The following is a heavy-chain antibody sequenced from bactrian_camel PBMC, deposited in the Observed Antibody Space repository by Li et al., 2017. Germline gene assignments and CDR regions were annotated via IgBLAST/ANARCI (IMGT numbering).Heavy chain of an antibody. V-gene: IGHV3S6*01. J-gene: IGHJ4*01. CDR2: INTDGRST. CDR1: GLPNKLCS. Sequence: HVQLVESGGGSVQAGGSLRLSCLASGLPNKLCSMGRYRQAPGKGLEWVSSINTDGRSTYYTDVVKGRFTISQDSAKNTVYLQMNDLKPEDTAVYYCTYDGWVERDGRCDSGEQGTQVTVS. CDR3: TYDGWVERDGRCDS. D-gene: IGHD3*01.